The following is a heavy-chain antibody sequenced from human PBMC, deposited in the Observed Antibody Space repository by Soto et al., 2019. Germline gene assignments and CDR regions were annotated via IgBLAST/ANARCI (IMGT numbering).Heavy chain of an antibody. CDR1: GFTFSSYA. J-gene: IGHJ4*02. CDR2: ISGSGGST. D-gene: IGHD6-6*01. CDR3: ANSLASSSDFDY. V-gene: IGHV3-23*01. Sequence: GGSLRLSCAASGFTFSSYAMSWVRQAPGKGLEWVSAISGSGGSTYYADSVKGRFTISRDNSKNTLYLQMNSLRAEDTAVYCCANSLASSSDFDYWGQGTLVTVSS.